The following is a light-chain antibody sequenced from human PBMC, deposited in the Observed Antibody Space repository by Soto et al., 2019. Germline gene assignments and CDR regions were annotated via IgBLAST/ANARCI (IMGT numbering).Light chain of an antibody. J-gene: IGKJ1*01. CDR1: QSISSW. CDR2: KAS. CDR3: QHSKT. V-gene: IGKV1-5*03. Sequence: DIQMTQSPSTLSASVGDRVTITCRASQSISSWLAWYQQKPGKAPKLLIYKASSLESGVPSRFSGSGSGTEFTLTISSLQHDDFATYYCQHSKTFGQGTKVEIK.